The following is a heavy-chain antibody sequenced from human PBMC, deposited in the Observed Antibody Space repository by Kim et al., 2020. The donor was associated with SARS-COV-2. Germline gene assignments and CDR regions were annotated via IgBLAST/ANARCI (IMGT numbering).Heavy chain of an antibody. Sequence: SETLSLTCTVSGYSISSGYYWGWIRQPPGKGLEWIGSIYHSGSTYYNPSLKSRVTISVDTSKNQFSLKLSSVTAADTAEYYCARDGSGSYYLHYFEYLG. CDR2: IYHSGST. J-gene: IGHJ4*01. V-gene: IGHV4-38-2*02. CDR1: GYSISSGYY. CDR3: ARDGSGSYYLHYFEY. D-gene: IGHD3-10*01.